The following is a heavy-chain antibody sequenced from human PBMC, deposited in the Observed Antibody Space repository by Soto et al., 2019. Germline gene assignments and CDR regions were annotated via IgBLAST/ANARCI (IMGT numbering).Heavy chain of an antibody. V-gene: IGHV4-61*01. Sequence: QLQLQESGPGLVKPSETLSLTCTVSGGSISSSSYYWSWIRQPPGKGLEWIGYIYYSGSTNYNPSLKSRVTISVDTSKNQFSLKLSSVTAADTAVYYCARDRRWYGIDYWGQGTLVTVSS. CDR1: GGSISSSSYY. CDR3: ARDRRWYGIDY. D-gene: IGHD6-13*01. CDR2: IYYSGST. J-gene: IGHJ4*02.